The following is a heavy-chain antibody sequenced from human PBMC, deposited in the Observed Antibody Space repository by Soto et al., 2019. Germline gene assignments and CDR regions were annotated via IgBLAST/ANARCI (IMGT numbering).Heavy chain of an antibody. CDR3: ARAGVVRNMAY. Sequence: QVQLQESGPGLVKPSETLSLTCTVSGGSISSYYWSWIRQPPGKGLEWIGYIYYSGSTNYNPSLRQRGAISVDTYKTQFSARRRCGTAADTAVYYCARAGVVRNMAYRGQGTLVTVSS. CDR2: IYYSGST. J-gene: IGHJ4*02. D-gene: IGHD3-22*01. V-gene: IGHV4-59*01. CDR1: GGSISSYY.